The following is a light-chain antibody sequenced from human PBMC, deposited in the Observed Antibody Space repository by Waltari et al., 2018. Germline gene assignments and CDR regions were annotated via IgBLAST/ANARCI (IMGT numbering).Light chain of an antibody. CDR3: QHYNSFSLT. V-gene: IGKV1-5*03. J-gene: IGKJ3*01. CDR1: LSINSW. CDR2: KAS. Sequence: DIQMTQSPSTLSASIGDRVTITCRASLSINSWLAWYQQKPGKAPKLLIYKASTLENEDPSRFSGSGSGTEFTLTISSLRPDDSATYYCQHYNSFSLTFGPGTKVDIK.